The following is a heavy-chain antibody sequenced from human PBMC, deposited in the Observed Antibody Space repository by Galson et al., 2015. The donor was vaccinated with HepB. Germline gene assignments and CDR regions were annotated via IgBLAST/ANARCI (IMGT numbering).Heavy chain of an antibody. V-gene: IGHV3-30-3*01. J-gene: IGHJ6*02. CDR1: GFTFSSYA. Sequence: SLRLSCAASGFTFSSYAMHWVRQAPGKGLEWVAVISYDGSNKYYADSVKGRFTISRDNSKNTLYLQMNSLRAEDTAVYYCASDLHYDSSGYYYIYYYGMDVWGQGTTVTVSS. D-gene: IGHD3-22*01. CDR2: ISYDGSNK. CDR3: ASDLHYDSSGYYYIYYYGMDV.